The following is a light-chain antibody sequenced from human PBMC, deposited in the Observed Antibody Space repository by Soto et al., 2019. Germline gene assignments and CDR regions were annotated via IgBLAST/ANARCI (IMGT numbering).Light chain of an antibody. CDR2: AAS. J-gene: IGKJ5*01. CDR1: RVISSS. V-gene: IGKV1-12*01. CDR3: QQSHTFPIT. Sequence: DIQMTQSPSTLSASVGDRVTITCRASRVISSSLAWYQQTPGKAPNLLIYAASNLQSGVPSRFSASGSGTDFTLTINNLQPEDFATYYCQQSHTFPITFGQGTRLEIK.